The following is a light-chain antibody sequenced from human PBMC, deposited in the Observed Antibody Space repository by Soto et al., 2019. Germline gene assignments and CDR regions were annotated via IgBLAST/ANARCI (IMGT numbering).Light chain of an antibody. CDR3: QYYYSYSWT. CDR1: QSISDW. Sequence: DIQMTQSPSTLSASVGDRVTITCRASQSISDWLAWYQQTPGKAPKFLIYKASNLESGVPSRFSCSGSGSEFTLTISSVQPDDFAAYYWQYYYSYSWTCGQGTKVEIK. CDR2: KAS. J-gene: IGKJ1*01. V-gene: IGKV1-5*03.